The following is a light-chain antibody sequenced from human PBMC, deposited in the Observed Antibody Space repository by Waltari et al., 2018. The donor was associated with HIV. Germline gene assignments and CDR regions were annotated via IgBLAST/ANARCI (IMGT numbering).Light chain of an antibody. Sequence: DIQMTQSPSSVSASVGDRVSITCRASQDVSSWIAWYLQKPGNPPKLLIYAASTLQSGVPSRFSGSASGTDFTLTISSLQPEDVASYYCQQLKSFPRTFGGGTRVEIK. CDR3: QQLKSFPRT. V-gene: IGKV1-12*01. CDR2: AAS. CDR1: QDVSSW. J-gene: IGKJ4*01.